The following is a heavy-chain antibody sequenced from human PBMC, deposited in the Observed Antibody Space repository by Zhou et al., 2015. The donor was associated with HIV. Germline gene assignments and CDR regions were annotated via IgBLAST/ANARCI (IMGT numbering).Heavy chain of an antibody. CDR1: GGPFNSYS. CDR3: ARAGHFLERTLNSFDY. CDR2: ILPLLGTA. J-gene: IGHJ4*02. V-gene: IGHV1-69*06. Sequence: QVQLVQSGAEVKKPGSSVKVSCKASGGPFNSYSINWVRQAPGHALEWMGGILPLLGTANYAQKFQGRVTMTADKSTSTAYMELNSLRSEDTAVYYCARAGHFLERTLNSFDYWGQGTLVTVSS. D-gene: IGHD1-1*01.